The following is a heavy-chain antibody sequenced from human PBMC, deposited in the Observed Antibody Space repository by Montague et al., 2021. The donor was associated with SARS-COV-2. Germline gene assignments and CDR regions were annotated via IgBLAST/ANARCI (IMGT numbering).Heavy chain of an antibody. CDR3: ARRGYTGSDYFDY. J-gene: IGHJ4*02. V-gene: IGHV4-38-2*01. CDR1: GFSISSGFY. Sequence: SETLSLTCSVSGFSISSGFYWAWIRQSPGKGPEWIGTVYHSGYTHYNPXXKCRVTVSIDTSKYQFSLTVTSVTAADTAVYFCARRGYTGSDYFDYWGQGTLVTVSS. CDR2: VYHSGYT. D-gene: IGHD5-12*01.